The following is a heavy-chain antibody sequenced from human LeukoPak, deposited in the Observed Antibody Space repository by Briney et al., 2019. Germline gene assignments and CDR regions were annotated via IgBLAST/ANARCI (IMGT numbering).Heavy chain of an antibody. J-gene: IGHJ4*02. CDR3: ARDLGVGATSPDY. CDR2: FDPEDGET. V-gene: IGHV1-24*01. Sequence: ASVKVSCKVSGYTLTELSMHWVRQAPGKGLEWMGGFDPEDGETIYAQKFQGRVTMTRDTSTSTVYMELSSLRSEDTAVYYCARDLGVGATSPDYWGQGTLVTVSS. CDR1: GYTLTELS. D-gene: IGHD1-26*01.